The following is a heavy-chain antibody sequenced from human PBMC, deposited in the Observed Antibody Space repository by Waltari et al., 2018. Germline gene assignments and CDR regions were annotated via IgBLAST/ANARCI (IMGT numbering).Heavy chain of an antibody. CDR3: ARRGYYYGSGSYYNGYYFDY. V-gene: IGHV4-34*01. D-gene: IGHD3-10*01. J-gene: IGHJ4*02. CDR2: INHSGST. Sequence: QVQLQQWGAGLLKPSETLSLTCAVHGGSFRGSYWSWIRQPPGKGLEWIGEINHSGSTNYNPSLKSRVTISVDTSKNQFSLKLSSVTAADTAVYYCARRGYYYGSGSYYNGYYFDYWGQGTLVTVSS. CDR1: GGSFRGSY.